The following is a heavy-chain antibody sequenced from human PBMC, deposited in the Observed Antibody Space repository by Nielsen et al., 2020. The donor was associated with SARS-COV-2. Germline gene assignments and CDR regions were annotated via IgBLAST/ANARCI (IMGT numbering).Heavy chain of an antibody. CDR3: ARIPFGELFIWFDP. V-gene: IGHV3-21*01. CDR2: ISSSSSYI. J-gene: IGHJ5*02. Sequence: GGSLRLSCAASGFTFSSYSMNWVRQAPGKGLEWVSSISSSSSYIYYADSVKGRFTISRDNAKNSLYLQMNSLRAEDTAVYYCARIPFGELFIWFDPWGQGTLVTVSS. CDR1: GFTFSSYS. D-gene: IGHD3-10*01.